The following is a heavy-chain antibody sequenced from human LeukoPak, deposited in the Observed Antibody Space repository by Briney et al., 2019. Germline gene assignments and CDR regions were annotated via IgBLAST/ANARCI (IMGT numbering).Heavy chain of an antibody. CDR3: ARDSPFEWAVFGDSFDI. D-gene: IGHD3-3*01. V-gene: IGHV1-24*01. Sequence: GASVKVSCKVSGYTLTELSMHWVRQAPGKGLEWMGGFDPEDGETIYAQKFQGRVTMTRDMSTSTVYMELSSLRSEDTAVYYCARDSPFEWAVFGDSFDIWGQGTVVTVSS. CDR1: GYTLTELS. CDR2: FDPEDGET. J-gene: IGHJ3*02.